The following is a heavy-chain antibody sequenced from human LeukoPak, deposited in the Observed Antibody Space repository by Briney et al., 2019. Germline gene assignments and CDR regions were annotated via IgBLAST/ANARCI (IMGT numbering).Heavy chain of an antibody. D-gene: IGHD3-9*01. CDR2: INSDGSST. Sequence: PGGPLRLSCAASGFTFSSYWMHWVRQAPGKGLVWVSRINSDGSSTSYADSVKGRFTISRDNAKNTLYLQMNSLRAEDTAVYYCARVRYFDWLLPYYYGMDVWGKGTTVTVSS. V-gene: IGHV3-74*01. CDR1: GFTFSSYW. CDR3: ARVRYFDWLLPYYYGMDV. J-gene: IGHJ6*04.